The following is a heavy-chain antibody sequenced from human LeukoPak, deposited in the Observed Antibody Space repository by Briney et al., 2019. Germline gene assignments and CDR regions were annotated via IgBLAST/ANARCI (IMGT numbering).Heavy chain of an antibody. CDR2: INTDGSTT. D-gene: IGHD5-12*01. J-gene: IGHJ4*02. Sequence: GGSLRLSCAGSGFTFSTYWMHWVRQAPGGGLVWVSGINTDGSTTSYADSVKGRFTITRDNAKNTVYLQMSSLRAEDTAVYYCAKESGYDVDLEYWGQGALVTVSS. CDR3: AKESGYDVDLEY. V-gene: IGHV3-74*01. CDR1: GFTFSTYW.